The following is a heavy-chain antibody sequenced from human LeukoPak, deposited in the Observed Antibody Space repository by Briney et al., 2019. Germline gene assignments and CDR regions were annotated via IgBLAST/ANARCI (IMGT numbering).Heavy chain of an antibody. Sequence: SETLSLTCTVSGASISSYYWSWIRQPPGKGLEWIGYIHYSGSTNYNSSLKSRVTISLDTSKNQFPLKLRSVTAADTAVYYCASIPAAIGFFGELYPFHYWGQGTLVTVSS. CDR1: GASISSYY. CDR2: IHYSGST. CDR3: ASIPAAIGFFGELYPFHY. J-gene: IGHJ4*02. D-gene: IGHD3-10*01. V-gene: IGHV4-59*01.